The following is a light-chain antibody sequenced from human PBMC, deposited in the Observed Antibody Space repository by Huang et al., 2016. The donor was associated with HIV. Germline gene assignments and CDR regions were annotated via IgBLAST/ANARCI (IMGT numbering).Light chain of an antibody. CDR2: GAS. CDR3: QQYDSSPWT. J-gene: IGKJ1*01. V-gene: IGKV3-20*01. CDR1: QSVSSSY. Sequence: EIVLTQSPGTLSLSPGERATLSCRASQSVSSSYLAWYKQKPGQAPRLLFYGASSRATDIPDRFSGSVSGTEFTLTISRLEPEDFAVYYCQQYDSSPWTFGQGTKVEIK.